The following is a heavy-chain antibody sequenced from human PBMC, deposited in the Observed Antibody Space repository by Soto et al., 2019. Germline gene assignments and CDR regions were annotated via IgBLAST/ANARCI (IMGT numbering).Heavy chain of an antibody. J-gene: IGHJ6*02. CDR2: IYYSGST. CDR1: GGSISSYY. Sequence: SETLSLTCTVSGGSISSYYWSWIRQPPGKGLEWIGYIYYSGSTNYNPSLKSRVTISVDTSKNQCSLKLSSVTAADTAVYYCAREWFGSPMDVWGQGTTVTVSS. V-gene: IGHV4-59*01. CDR3: AREWFGSPMDV. D-gene: IGHD3-10*01.